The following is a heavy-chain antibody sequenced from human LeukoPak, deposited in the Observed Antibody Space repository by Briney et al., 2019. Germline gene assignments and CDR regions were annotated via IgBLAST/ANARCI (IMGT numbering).Heavy chain of an antibody. CDR3: ARRDMVRGLDY. Sequence: HGESLKISCKASGYTFTSYYIGWVRQVPGKGLEWMAIIYPGDSDTTYSPSFQGQVTISADKSTSTAYLQWSSLKASDTAMYYCARRDMVRGLDYWGQGTLVTVSS. CDR2: IYPGDSDT. D-gene: IGHD3-10*01. CDR1: GYTFTSYY. J-gene: IGHJ4*02. V-gene: IGHV5-51*01.